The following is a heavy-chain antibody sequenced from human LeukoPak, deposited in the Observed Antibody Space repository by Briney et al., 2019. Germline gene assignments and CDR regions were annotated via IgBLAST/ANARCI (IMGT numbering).Heavy chain of an antibody. CDR2: IYVTGT. J-gene: IGHJ6*03. V-gene: IGHV4-59*08. CDR3: ARHIGRGIEDMDV. CDR1: GGSIGTYY. D-gene: IGHD6-13*01. Sequence: SETLSLTCTVSGGSIGTYYWSWVRQSPGTGLEWIGYIYVTGTRYNPYLQSRVTISVDRSRNQFFLKMTSVAAADTAVYYCARHIGRGIEDMDVWGRGTKVTVSS.